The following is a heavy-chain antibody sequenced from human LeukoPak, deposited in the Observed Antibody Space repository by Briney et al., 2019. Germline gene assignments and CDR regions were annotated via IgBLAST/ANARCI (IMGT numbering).Heavy chain of an antibody. CDR3: ANDPPDYGDY. Sequence: GGSLRLSCAASGFTFSSYAMGWVREAPGEGLEWVSAISGSGGSTYYADSVKGRFTISRDNSKNTLYLQMNSLRAEDTAVYYCANDPPDYGDYWGQGTLVTVSS. V-gene: IGHV3-23*01. CDR1: GFTFSSYA. CDR2: ISGSGGST. J-gene: IGHJ4*02.